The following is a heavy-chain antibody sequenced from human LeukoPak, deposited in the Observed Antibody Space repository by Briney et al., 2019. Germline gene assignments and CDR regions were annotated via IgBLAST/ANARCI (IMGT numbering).Heavy chain of an antibody. CDR3: AREAGSFEY. D-gene: IGHD6-19*01. CDR1: GGSFSGYH. J-gene: IGHJ4*02. CDR2: ISHSGIT. V-gene: IGHV4-34*01. Sequence: SETLSLTCAVYGGSFSGYHWSWIRQTPGKGLEWIGEISHSGITEYSPSLKSRVTISVDTSKSQFSLTLRSVTAADTAVYYCAREAGSFEYWGQGTLVTVSP.